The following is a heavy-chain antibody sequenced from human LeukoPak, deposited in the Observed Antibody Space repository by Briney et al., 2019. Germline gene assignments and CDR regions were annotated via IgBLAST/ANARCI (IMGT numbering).Heavy chain of an antibody. D-gene: IGHD1-26*01. V-gene: IGHV4/OR15-8*02. J-gene: IGHJ4*02. Sequence: SETLSLTCGVSGGSISGTNWWSWVRHPPGQGLEWIGEISLAGQTNYNPSLNGRVTMSLDKSSNQLSLHLTSVTAADTATYFCSRESGPFCPFGYWGQGTLVIVSS. CDR3: SRESGPFCPFGY. CDR2: ISLAGQT. CDR1: GGSISGTNW.